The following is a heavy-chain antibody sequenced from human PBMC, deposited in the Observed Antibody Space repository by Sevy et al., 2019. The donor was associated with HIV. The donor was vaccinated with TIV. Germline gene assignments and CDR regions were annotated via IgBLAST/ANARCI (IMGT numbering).Heavy chain of an antibody. D-gene: IGHD6-19*01. CDR1: GFTFDDYA. J-gene: IGHJ1*01. CDR2: LSWNSGDI. Sequence: GGSLRLSCVASGFTFDDYAIHWVRQAPGKGLEWVSGLSWNSGDIDYADTVKGRFTISRDNAKKSLSLQMTSLRAEDTALYYCVKGLYSSGGYFHHWGQLTPVTVSS. V-gene: IGHV3-9*01. CDR3: VKGLYSSGGYFHH.